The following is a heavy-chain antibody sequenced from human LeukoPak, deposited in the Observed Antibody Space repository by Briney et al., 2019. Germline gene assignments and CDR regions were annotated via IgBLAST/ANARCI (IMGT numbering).Heavy chain of an antibody. CDR2: ISAYNGNT. V-gene: IGHV1-18*01. D-gene: IGHD4-17*01. J-gene: IGHJ3*02. CDR3: ARDHRRYGVPDAFDI. Sequence: GSSVKVSCKASGGTFSSYAISWVRQAPGQGLEWMGWISAYNGNTNYAQKLQGRVTMTTDTSTSTAYMELRSLRSDDTAVYYCARDHRRYGVPDAFDIWGQGTMVTVSS. CDR1: GGTFSSYA.